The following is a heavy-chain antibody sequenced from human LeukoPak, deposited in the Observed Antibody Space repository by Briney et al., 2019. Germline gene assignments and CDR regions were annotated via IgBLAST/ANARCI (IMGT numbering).Heavy chain of an antibody. J-gene: IGHJ4*02. CDR1: GFTVSSNY. V-gene: IGHV3-66*01. CDR2: IYSGGST. CDR3: ASPAQDSSGYYDPPDY. Sequence: GGSLRLSCAASGFTVSSNYMSWVRQAPGKGLEWVSVIYSGGSTHYADSVKGRFTISKDNSKNTLYLQMNSLRAEDTAVYYCASPAQDSSGYYDPPDYWGQGTLVTVSS. D-gene: IGHD3-22*01.